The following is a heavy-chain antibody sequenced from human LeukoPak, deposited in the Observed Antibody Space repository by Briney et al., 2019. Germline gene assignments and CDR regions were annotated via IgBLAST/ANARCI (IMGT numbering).Heavy chain of an antibody. CDR1: GGSISSYY. J-gene: IGHJ5*02. D-gene: IGHD3-10*01. V-gene: IGHV4-4*07. CDR2: IYTSGTI. CDR3: ARDSGTTGEVKFDP. Sequence: KPSETLSLTCTVSGGSISSYYWSWIRQPAGTALERIGRIYTSGTITYNPSLKSRVTMSVDTSKNQFSLKLSSVTAADTAVYYCARDSGTTGEVKFDPWGQGTLVTVSS.